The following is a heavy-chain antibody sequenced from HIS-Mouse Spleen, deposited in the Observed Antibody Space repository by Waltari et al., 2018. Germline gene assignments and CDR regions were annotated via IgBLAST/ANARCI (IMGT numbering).Heavy chain of an antibody. D-gene: IGHD6-13*01. V-gene: IGHV4-39*07. J-gene: IGHJ2*01. CDR2: IYYSGST. Sequence: QLQLQESGPGLVKPSETLSLTCTVSGGSISSSSYYLVWLRQPPGKGLEWIGSIYYSGSTYYNPSLKSRVTISVDTSKNQFSLKLSSVTAADTAVYYCAREIPYSSSWYDWYFDLWGRGTLVTVSS. CDR3: AREIPYSSSWYDWYFDL. CDR1: GGSISSSSYY.